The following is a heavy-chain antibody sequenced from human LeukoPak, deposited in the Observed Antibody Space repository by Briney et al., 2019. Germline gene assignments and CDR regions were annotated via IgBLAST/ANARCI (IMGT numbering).Heavy chain of an antibody. Sequence: SETLSLTCAVYGGAFSGYYWSWFRQPPGKGLEWIGEINHSGSTNYNPSLKSRVTISVDTSKNQFSLKLSSVTAADTAVYYCARPSGVWGSYRYYYYYGMDVWGQGTTVTVSS. V-gene: IGHV4-34*01. J-gene: IGHJ6*02. CDR1: GGAFSGYY. CDR3: ARPSGVWGSYRYYYYYGMDV. CDR2: INHSGST. D-gene: IGHD3-16*02.